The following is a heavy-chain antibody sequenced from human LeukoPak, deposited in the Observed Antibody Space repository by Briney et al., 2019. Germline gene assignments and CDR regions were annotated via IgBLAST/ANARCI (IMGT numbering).Heavy chain of an antibody. CDR3: ARVDTTLSYKLDY. V-gene: IGHV3-53*04. Sequence: GRSLRLSCAASGFTVSTNCMIWVRQPPGKGLEGFSLLYHTGSTHNEASVKGRFTIPRHNSKNTVYLQMNNLRAEDTAMYYCARVDTTLSYKLDYWGQGTMATVSS. CDR1: GFTVSTNC. D-gene: IGHD1-1*01. CDR2: LYHTGST. J-gene: IGHJ4*02.